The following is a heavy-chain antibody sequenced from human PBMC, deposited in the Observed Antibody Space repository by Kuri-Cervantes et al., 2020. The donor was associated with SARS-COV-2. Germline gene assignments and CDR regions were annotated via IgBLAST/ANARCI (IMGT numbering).Heavy chain of an antibody. Sequence: GESLKISCAASGFTFSSYAMSRVRQAPGKGLEWVSAISGSGGSTYYADSVKGRFTISRDNSKNTLYLQMNSLRAEDTAVYYCAKVQQLGSSWYWFDPWGQGTLVTVSS. CDR1: GFTFSSYA. V-gene: IGHV3-23*01. J-gene: IGHJ5*02. D-gene: IGHD6-13*01. CDR2: ISGSGGST. CDR3: AKVQQLGSSWYWFDP.